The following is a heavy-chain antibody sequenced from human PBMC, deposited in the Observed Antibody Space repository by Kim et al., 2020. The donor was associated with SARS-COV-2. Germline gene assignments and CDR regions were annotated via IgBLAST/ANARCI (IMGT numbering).Heavy chain of an antibody. CDR1: GGYIISSHYY. Sequence: SETLSLTCAVSGGYIISSHYYWGWVRQPPGLGLEWVGAMYSNGRSNYNPSLGSRLTISIDTSKNQFTLEMTSVTAADTAVYYCTREALDYYDNSEGMDA. J-gene: IGHJ6*03. CDR3: TREALDYYDNSEGMDA. V-gene: IGHV4-39*06. D-gene: IGHD3-22*01. CDR2: MYSNGRS.